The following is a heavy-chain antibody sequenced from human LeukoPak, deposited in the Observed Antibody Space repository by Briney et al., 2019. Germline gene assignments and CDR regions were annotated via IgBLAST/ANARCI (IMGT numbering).Heavy chain of an antibody. J-gene: IGHJ4*02. Sequence: PGGSLRLSCAASGFTFSSYSMNWVRQAPGKGLEWISYISSSSSAMYYADSVKGRSTISRDNAKNSLYLQMNSLRDEDTAVYYCVRDHYYSFDYWGQGTLVTVSS. CDR2: ISSSSSAM. CDR3: VRDHYYSFDY. V-gene: IGHV3-48*02. CDR1: GFTFSSYS. D-gene: IGHD2/OR15-2a*01.